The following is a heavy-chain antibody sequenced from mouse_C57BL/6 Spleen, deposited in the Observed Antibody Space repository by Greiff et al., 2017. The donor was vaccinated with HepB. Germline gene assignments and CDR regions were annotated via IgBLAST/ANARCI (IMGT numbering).Heavy chain of an antibody. D-gene: IGHD3-2*02. Sequence: EVKLVDSGGDLVKPGGSLKLSCAASGFTFSSYGLSWVRQTPDKRLEWVATISSGGSYTYYPDSVKGRFTISRDNAKNTLYLQMSSLKSEDTAMYYCARQDSSGYGDYWGQGTTLTVSS. J-gene: IGHJ2*01. CDR2: ISSGGSYT. V-gene: IGHV5-6*01. CDR3: ARQDSSGYGDY. CDR1: GFTFSSYG.